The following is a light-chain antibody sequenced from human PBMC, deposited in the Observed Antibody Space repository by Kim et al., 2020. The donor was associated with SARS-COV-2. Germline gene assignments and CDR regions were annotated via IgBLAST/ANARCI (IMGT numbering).Light chain of an antibody. V-gene: IGLV2-14*03. Sequence: QSALTQPASVSGSPGQSITISCAGTSSDVGAYKYVSWYQQHPGKAPKLLIYDVGDRPSGVSNRFSGSKSGNTASLTISGLQAEDEADYYCTSYTSSSTYVFGTGTRSPS. J-gene: IGLJ1*01. CDR1: SSDVGAYKY. CDR2: DVG. CDR3: TSYTSSSTYV.